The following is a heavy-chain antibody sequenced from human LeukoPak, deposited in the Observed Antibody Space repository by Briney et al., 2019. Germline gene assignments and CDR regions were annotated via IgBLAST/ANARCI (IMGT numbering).Heavy chain of an antibody. CDR1: GYTFTCYY. CDR2: INPNSGGT. D-gene: IGHD1-26*01. Sequence: GASVKVSCKASGYTFTCYYMHWVRQAPGQGLEWMGRINPNSGGTNYAQKFQGRVTITRDTSISTAYMELSRLRSDDTAVYYCAGANSGSYYNYWGQGTLVTVSS. V-gene: IGHV1-2*06. CDR3: AGANSGSYYNY. J-gene: IGHJ4*02.